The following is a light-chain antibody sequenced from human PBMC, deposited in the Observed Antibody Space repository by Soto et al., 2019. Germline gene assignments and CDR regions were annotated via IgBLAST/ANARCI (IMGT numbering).Light chain of an antibody. CDR1: QSVSIN. CDR3: QQYNNWPPYT. CDR2: GAT. J-gene: IGKJ2*01. V-gene: IGKV3-15*01. Sequence: ILLTQSPATLSVSPGEGATLSCRASQSVSINLAWYQQKPGQAPRLIIYGATTRATGTPARFSGSGSGTEFTLTITSLQSEDFALYFCQQYNNWPPYTVGQGTKVDSK.